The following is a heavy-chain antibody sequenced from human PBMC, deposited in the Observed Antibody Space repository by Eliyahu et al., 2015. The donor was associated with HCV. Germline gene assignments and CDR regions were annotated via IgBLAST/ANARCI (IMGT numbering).Heavy chain of an antibody. CDR3: ARDLGYYGYSFDY. V-gene: IGHV4-4*07. J-gene: IGHJ4*02. D-gene: IGHD3-10*01. Sequence: QVQLQESGPGLVKPSETLSLTCTVSGGSISGYFWSWIRQPAGKGLEWIGHVYTSGSTNYNPSLKSRVTMSIDTPKNQFSLKLNSVTAADTAVYYCARDLGYYGYSFDYWGQGTLVTVSS. CDR1: GGSISGYF. CDR2: VYTSGST.